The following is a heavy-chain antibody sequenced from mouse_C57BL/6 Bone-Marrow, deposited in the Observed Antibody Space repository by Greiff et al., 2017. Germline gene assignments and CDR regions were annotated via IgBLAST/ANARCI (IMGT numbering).Heavy chain of an antibody. Sequence: EVQLVESGGGLVQPGGSLKLSCEASGFTFSDYGMAWVRQAPRKGPEWVAFISNLAYSIYYAEPVTGRFTISRENAKNTLYLEMSNLRSEDTAMYYCARRRSYVGSSYFDYWGQGTTLTVSS. CDR3: ARRRSYVGSSYFDY. V-gene: IGHV5-15*01. D-gene: IGHD1-1*01. J-gene: IGHJ2*01. CDR2: ISNLAYSI. CDR1: GFTFSDYG.